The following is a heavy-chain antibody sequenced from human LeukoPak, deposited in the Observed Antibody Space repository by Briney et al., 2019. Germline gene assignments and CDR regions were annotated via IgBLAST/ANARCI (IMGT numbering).Heavy chain of an antibody. CDR1: GFTFSSNY. Sequence: PGGSLRLSCAASGFTFSSNYMSWVRQAPGKGLEWVSVIYSGGSTYYADSVKGRFTISGDNSKNTLYLPMNSLRAEDTAVYYCAKMGIAAAGTADYWGQGTLVTVSS. CDR2: IYSGGST. J-gene: IGHJ4*02. CDR3: AKMGIAAAGTADY. V-gene: IGHV3-53*01. D-gene: IGHD6-13*01.